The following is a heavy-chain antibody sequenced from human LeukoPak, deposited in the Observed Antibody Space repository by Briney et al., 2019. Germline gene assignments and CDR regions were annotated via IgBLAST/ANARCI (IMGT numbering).Heavy chain of an antibody. J-gene: IGHJ4*02. CDR1: GYTFTGYD. CDR2: INPNSGGT. D-gene: IGHD3-10*01. Sequence: ASVRVSCKASGYTFTGYDMHWVRQAPGQGLEWMGWINPNSGGTDYAQKFQGRVTMTRDTSISTTYMELGRLTSDDTAVYYCATDGYYYAPVTYTNYWGQGTLVTISS. V-gene: IGHV1-2*02. CDR3: ATDGYYYAPVTYTNY.